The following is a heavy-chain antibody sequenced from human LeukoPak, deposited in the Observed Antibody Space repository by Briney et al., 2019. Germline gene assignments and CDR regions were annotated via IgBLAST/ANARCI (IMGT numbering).Heavy chain of an antibody. J-gene: IGHJ2*01. CDR2: IYPGDFDT. CDR1: GYTFTNYL. Sequence: GESLKISCKISGYTFTNYLIAWVRQMPGKGLEWMGIIYPGDFDTRYSPSFQGQVTISVDKSISTAYLQWSSLKASDTAMYYCARGRLYWYFDLWGRGTLVTVSS. V-gene: IGHV5-51*01. CDR3: ARGRLYWYFDL.